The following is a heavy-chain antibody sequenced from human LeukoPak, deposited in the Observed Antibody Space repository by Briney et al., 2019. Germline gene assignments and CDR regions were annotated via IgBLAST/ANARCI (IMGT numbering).Heavy chain of an antibody. D-gene: IGHD6-19*01. CDR1: GFSFSNYG. J-gene: IGHJ4*02. CDR3: AKDQGSGWVDY. Sequence: PGGSLRLSCAASGFSFSNYGMHWVRQAPGKGLEWLALIWHDGTNIYYADSVKGRFTISRDNSKNTLYLQMNSLRAEDTAVYYCAKDQGSGWVDYWGQGTLVTVSS. V-gene: IGHV3-30*02. CDR2: IWHDGTNI.